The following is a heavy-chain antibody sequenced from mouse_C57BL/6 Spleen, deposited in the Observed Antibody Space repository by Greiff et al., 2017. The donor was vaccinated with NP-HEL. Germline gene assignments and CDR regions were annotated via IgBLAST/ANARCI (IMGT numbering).Heavy chain of an antibody. V-gene: IGHV1-52*01. J-gene: IGHJ4*01. CDR3: ATRRLYYAMDY. D-gene: IGHD1-1*01. CDR1: GYTFTSYW. Sequence: QVQLQQPGAELVRPGSSVKLSCKASGYTFTSYWMHWVKQRPIQGLEWIGNIDPSDSETHYNQKFKDKATLTVDKSSSTAYMKLSSLTSEDSAVYFGATRRLYYAMDYWDQGTSVTVSS. CDR2: IDPSDSET.